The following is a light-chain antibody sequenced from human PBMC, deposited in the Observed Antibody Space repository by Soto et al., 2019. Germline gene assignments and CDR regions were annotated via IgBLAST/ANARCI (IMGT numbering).Light chain of an antibody. CDR1: NIGSKN. CDR3: QVWDSSTVV. V-gene: IGLV3-9*01. J-gene: IGLJ3*02. CDR2: RDT. Sequence: SYELTQPLSVSVALGQTARMTCGGNNIGSKNVHWYQLNPGQAPVLVIYRDTNRPSGIPERFSGSNSGNTATLAISGAQVGDDADYYCQVWDSSTVVFGGGTKLPS.